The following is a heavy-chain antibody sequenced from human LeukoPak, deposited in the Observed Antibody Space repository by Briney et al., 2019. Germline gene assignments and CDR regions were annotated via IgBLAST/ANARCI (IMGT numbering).Heavy chain of an antibody. CDR1: GFTFSGYS. Sequence: GGSLRLSCAASGFTFSGYSMNWIRQAPGKGLECISYISSSGDTIYYADSVKGRFTISRDNAKNSLYLQMNSLRAEDTAVYYCASDAYGDYAHSYWGQGTLVTVSS. CDR2: ISSSGDTI. J-gene: IGHJ4*02. D-gene: IGHD4-17*01. V-gene: IGHV3-48*01. CDR3: ASDAYGDYAHSY.